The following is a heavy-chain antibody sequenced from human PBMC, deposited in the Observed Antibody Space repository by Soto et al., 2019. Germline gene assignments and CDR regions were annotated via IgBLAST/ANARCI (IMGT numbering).Heavy chain of an antibody. J-gene: IGHJ1*01. V-gene: IGHV1-69*13. CDR1: GGPFSSYG. Sequence: SVKVSCKASGGPFSSYGFSWVRQAPGQGLEWMGGVIPVFGTTNYAQKFQGRVTISADESTSTTYMGLSSLRSEDTAVYYCASGGGPGVDYNLRLEHWGQGTLVAVSS. D-gene: IGHD4-4*01. CDR2: VIPVFGTT. CDR3: ASGGGPGVDYNLRLEH.